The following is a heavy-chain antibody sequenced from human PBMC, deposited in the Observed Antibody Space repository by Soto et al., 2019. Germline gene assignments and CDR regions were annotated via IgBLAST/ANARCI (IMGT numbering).Heavy chain of an antibody. Sequence: RLPYSAAWGTSIDLGRSCISQKKEKGLEWVSAISGSGGSTYYADSVKGRFTISRDNSKNTLYLQMNSLRAEDTAVYYCESNGRNYYDSSVYIGYLGQGTLVTVSS. J-gene: IGHJ4*02. CDR1: WGTSIDLG. CDR3: ESNGRNYYDSSVYIGY. D-gene: IGHD3-22*01. V-gene: IGHV3-23*01. CDR2: ISGSGGST.